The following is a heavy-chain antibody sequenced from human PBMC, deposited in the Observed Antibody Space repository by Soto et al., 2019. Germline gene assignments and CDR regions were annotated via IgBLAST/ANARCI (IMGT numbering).Heavy chain of an antibody. D-gene: IGHD3-10*01. Sequence: GGSLRLSCAASGFTFGSYAMHWVRQAPGKGLEWVAVISYDGSNKYYADSVKGRFTISRDNSKNTLYLQMNSLRAEDTAVYYCARDWAYYGSGSYSNDYYYYGMDVWGQGTTVTVSS. CDR2: ISYDGSNK. J-gene: IGHJ6*02. CDR3: ARDWAYYGSGSYSNDYYYYGMDV. V-gene: IGHV3-30-3*01. CDR1: GFTFGSYA.